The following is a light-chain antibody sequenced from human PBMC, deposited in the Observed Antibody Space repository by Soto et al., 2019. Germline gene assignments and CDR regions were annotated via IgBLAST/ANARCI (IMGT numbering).Light chain of an antibody. CDR2: AAS. V-gene: IGKV1-39*01. CDR1: QSISSY. Sequence: DIQMTQSPSSLAASVGDXVTITCRASQSISSYLNWYQQKPGKAPKILIYAASSLQSVVPSRFSGSGSGTVFPLTISSLQPDDFATYYCQQYNTYSTFGQGTRLEIK. CDR3: QQYNTYST. J-gene: IGKJ5*01.